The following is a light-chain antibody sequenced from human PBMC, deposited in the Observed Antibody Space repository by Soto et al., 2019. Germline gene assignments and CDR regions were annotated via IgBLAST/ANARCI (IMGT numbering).Light chain of an antibody. CDR1: NSNIGNNY. V-gene: IGLV1-51*02. CDR3: GAWDSSLSKYV. Sequence: QSVLTQPPSVSAAPGQKVTISCSGSNSNIGNNYVSWYQQLPGTAPKALIYENNKRPSGVPDRFSGSKSGTSATLGITGLQTGDEAGYYCGAWDSSLSKYVFGTGTKLT. CDR2: ENN. J-gene: IGLJ1*01.